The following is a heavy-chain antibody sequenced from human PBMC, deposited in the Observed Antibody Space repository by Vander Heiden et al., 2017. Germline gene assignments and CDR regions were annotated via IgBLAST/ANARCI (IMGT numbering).Heavy chain of an antibody. CDR2: IKQDGSEK. V-gene: IGHV3-7*01. Sequence: GESGGGLVQPGGSLRLSCAASGFTFSSYWMSWVRQAPGKGLEWVANIKQDGSEKYYVDSVKGRFTISRDNAKNSLYLQMNSLRAEDTAVYYCARSSLDCSSTSCYLPYYYYYGMDVWGQGPTVTVSS. CDR3: ARSSLDCSSTSCYLPYYYYYGMDV. D-gene: IGHD2-2*01. J-gene: IGHJ6*02. CDR1: GFTFSSYW.